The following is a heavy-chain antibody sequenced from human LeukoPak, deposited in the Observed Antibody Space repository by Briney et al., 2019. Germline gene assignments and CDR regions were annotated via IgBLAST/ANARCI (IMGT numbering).Heavy chain of an antibody. V-gene: IGHV3-30-3*01. CDR1: GFTFSSYA. CDR2: ISYDGSNK. Sequence: GRSLRLSCAASGFTFSSYAMHWVRQAPGKGLEWVAVISYDGSNKYYADSVKGRFTISRDNSKNTLYLQMNSLRAEDTAVYYCARDSGQPKQRQLGLYSSGWYFDYWGQGTLVTVSS. CDR3: ARDSGQPKQRQLGLYSSGWYFDY. J-gene: IGHJ4*02. D-gene: IGHD6-19*01.